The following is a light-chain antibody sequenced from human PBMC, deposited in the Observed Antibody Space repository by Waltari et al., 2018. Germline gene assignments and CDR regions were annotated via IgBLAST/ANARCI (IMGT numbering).Light chain of an antibody. V-gene: IGKV4-1*01. Sequence: DIVMTQSPDSLAVSLGERATLNCKSRQSVLYSSNNKNNLGWYQQKPGQPPKLLIYWASTRESGVPDRFSGSGSGTDFTLTISSLQAEDVAVYYCQQYYSTPFTFGPGTKVDIK. CDR2: WAS. CDR3: QQYYSTPFT. CDR1: QSVLYSSNNKNN. J-gene: IGKJ3*01.